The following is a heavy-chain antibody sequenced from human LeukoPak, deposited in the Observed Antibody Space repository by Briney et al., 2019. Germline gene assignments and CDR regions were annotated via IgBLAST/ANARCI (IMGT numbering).Heavy chain of an antibody. J-gene: IGHJ6*03. D-gene: IGHD1-14*01. Sequence: GGSLRLSCAASGFTFSSYAMHWVRQAPGKGLEWVAVISYDGSNKYYADSVKGRFTISRDNSKNTLYLQMNSLRAEDTAVYYCARDGPERYYYMDVWGKGTTVTISS. CDR3: ARDGPERYYYMDV. CDR2: ISYDGSNK. V-gene: IGHV3-30*04. CDR1: GFTFSSYA.